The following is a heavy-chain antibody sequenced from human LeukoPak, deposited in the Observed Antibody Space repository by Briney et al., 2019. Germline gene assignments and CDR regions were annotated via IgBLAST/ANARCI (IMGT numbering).Heavy chain of an antibody. D-gene: IGHD2-8*01. CDR3: ARDVSSSTRPFDI. Sequence: GGSLRLSCAASGFTLSTYEMTWVRQAPGKGLEWVSFISSSTSHTFYADSVKGRFTIFRDTAKNSLYLQMNNLRGEDTAVYYCARDVSSSTRPFDIWGQGTMVAVS. J-gene: IGHJ3*02. V-gene: IGHV3-48*03. CDR1: GFTLSTYE. CDR2: ISSSTSHT.